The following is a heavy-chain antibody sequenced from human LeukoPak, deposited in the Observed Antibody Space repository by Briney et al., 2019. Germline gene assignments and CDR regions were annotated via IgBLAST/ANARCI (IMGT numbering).Heavy chain of an antibody. CDR2: IRSKTDGGTT. D-gene: IGHD6-6*01. CDR3: VTVKYSNTWGIDY. V-gene: IGHV3-15*01. J-gene: IGHJ4*02. CDR1: GFTLSNAW. Sequence: PGGSLRLSCAVSGFTLSNAWMSWVRQAPGKGLEWVGRIRSKTDGGTTEYAAPVKGRFTISRDDSENTLYLQVNSLKIGDTAVYYCVTVKYSNTWGIDYWGQGTLVTVSS.